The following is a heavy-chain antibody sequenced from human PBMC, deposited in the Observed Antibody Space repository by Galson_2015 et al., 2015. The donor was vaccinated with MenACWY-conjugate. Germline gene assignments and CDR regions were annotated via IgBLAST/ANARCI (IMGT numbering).Heavy chain of an antibody. Sequence: SLRLSCAASGFTFGDNAMSWVRQAPGKGLEWLGFIRRKVYGGTTEYAASVKGRFSISIDGSKKIAYLQMNSLNTEDTAVYYCTSQSERVFPAGYYMDVWGKGTTVTVSS. J-gene: IGHJ6*03. CDR1: GFTFGDNA. V-gene: IGHV3-49*04. CDR2: IRRKVYGGTT. CDR3: TSQSERVFPAGYYMDV. D-gene: IGHD1-26*01.